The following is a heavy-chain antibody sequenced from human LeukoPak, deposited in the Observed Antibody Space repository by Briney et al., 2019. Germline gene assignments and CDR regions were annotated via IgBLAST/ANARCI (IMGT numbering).Heavy chain of an antibody. J-gene: IGHJ4*02. CDR1: GGSISGYY. Sequence: SETLSLTCAVSGGSISGYYWSWIRQPAGKGLEWIGRIYTNWTTYYSPSLKSRVTMSVDTSKNQFSLKLSSVTAADTAVYYCAREQWLAFGYWGQGTLVTVSS. CDR3: AREQWLAFGY. CDR2: IYTNWTT. D-gene: IGHD6-19*01. V-gene: IGHV4-4*07.